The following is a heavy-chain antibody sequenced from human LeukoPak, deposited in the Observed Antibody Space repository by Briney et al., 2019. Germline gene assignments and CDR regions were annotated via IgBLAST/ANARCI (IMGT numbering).Heavy chain of an antibody. CDR3: ARAPVAGYWSLSYYFDY. CDR1: GGSISSYY. V-gene: IGHV4-39*07. D-gene: IGHD6-19*01. CDR2: IYYSGST. Sequence: PSETLSLTCTVSGGSISSYYWGWIRQPPGKGLEWIGSIYYSGSTYYNPSLKSRVTISVDTSKNQFSLKLSSVTAADTAVYYCARAPVAGYWSLSYYFDYWGQGTLVTVSS. J-gene: IGHJ4*02.